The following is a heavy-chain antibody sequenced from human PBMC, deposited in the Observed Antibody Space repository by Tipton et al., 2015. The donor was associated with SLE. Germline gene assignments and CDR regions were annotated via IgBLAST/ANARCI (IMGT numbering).Heavy chain of an antibody. J-gene: IGHJ2*01. V-gene: IGHV4-61*02. CDR1: GASISSGNYY. D-gene: IGHD3-9*01. CDR3: ARHADYFEWPHEWYFDL. CDR2: IYTNGIT. Sequence: TLSLTCTVSGASISSGNYYWSWIRQSAGKRLEWIGRIYTNGITKYNPSLESRVIISVDPSKNQFSLKLNSVTAADTAVHYCARHADYFEWPHEWYFDLWGRGTLVTVSS.